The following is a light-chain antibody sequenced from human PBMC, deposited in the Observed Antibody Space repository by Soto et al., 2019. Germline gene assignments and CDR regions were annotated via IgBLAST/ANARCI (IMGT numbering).Light chain of an antibody. J-gene: IGKJ1*01. CDR3: QQYGSSRT. CDR2: GAS. Sequence: EVLLTQSPGTLSLSPRDRATLSCRASQSVSSSYLAWYQQKPGQAPRLLIYGASSRATGIPDRFSGSGSGTDFTLTISRLEPEDFAVYYCQQYGSSRTFGQGTKVDIK. V-gene: IGKV3-20*01. CDR1: QSVSSSY.